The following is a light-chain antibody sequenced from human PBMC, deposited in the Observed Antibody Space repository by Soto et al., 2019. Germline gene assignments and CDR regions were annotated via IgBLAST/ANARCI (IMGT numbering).Light chain of an antibody. CDR2: DAS. V-gene: IGKV1-5*01. CDR1: QTINDW. J-gene: IGKJ1*01. CDR3: QQYNILST. Sequence: DIQMTQSPSTLSASVGDRVTITCRASQTINDWLAWYQQKPGKAPKLLIYDASTLESGVPTRFSGSGSGTEFTLTISSLHPDDFATYYCQQYNILSTFGQGTKVDIK.